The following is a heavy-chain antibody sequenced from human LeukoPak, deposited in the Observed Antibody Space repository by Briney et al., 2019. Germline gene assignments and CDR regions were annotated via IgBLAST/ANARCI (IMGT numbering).Heavy chain of an antibody. Sequence: GGSLRLSCAASGFTFSSYAVSWVRQAPGKGLEWVSAISGSGGSTYYADSVKGRFTISRDNSKNTLYLQMGSLRAEDMAVYYCARGRMVRGLGWFDPWGQGTLVTVSS. CDR2: ISGSGGST. D-gene: IGHD3-10*01. J-gene: IGHJ5*02. CDR3: ARGRMVRGLGWFDP. V-gene: IGHV3-23*01. CDR1: GFTFSSYA.